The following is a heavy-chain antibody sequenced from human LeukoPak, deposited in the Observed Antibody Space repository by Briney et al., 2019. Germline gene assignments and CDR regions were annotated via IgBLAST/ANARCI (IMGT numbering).Heavy chain of an antibody. J-gene: IGHJ4*02. D-gene: IGHD6-13*01. V-gene: IGHV3-9*01. CDR1: GFTFDDYA. CDR2: ITWNSGDI. CDR3: AKDSSSSQYYFDY. Sequence: GGSLRLSCVASGFTFDDYAMHWVRQVPGKGLEWVSGITWNSGDIGHAESVKGRFTISRDNAKNSLYLQMNSLRPEDTALYYCAKDSSSSQYYFDYWGQGTLVTVSS.